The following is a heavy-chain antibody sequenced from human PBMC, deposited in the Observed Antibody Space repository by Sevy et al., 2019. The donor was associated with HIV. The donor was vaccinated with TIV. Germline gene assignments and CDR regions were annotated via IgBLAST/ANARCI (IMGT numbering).Heavy chain of an antibody. D-gene: IGHD3-22*01. J-gene: IGHJ6*02. CDR3: ARDRYYDASGYYYYYYGLDV. CDR1: TFRVIDNY. Sequence: GGSLRLSCAASTFRVIDNYMSWVRQAPGKGLEWVSTIYSGESTFYADSVKGRFTISRDNSKNTLYLQMNSLRAEDTAGYYCARDRYYDASGYYYYYYGLDVWGQGTTVTVSS. CDR2: IYSGEST. V-gene: IGHV3-66*01.